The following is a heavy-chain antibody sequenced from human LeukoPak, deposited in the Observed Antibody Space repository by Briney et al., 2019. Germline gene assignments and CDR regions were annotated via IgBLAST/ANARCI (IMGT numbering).Heavy chain of an antibody. D-gene: IGHD1-26*01. CDR1: GYIFINYA. J-gene: IGHJ4*02. CDR2: INAGDGNT. Sequence: ASVNVSCKASGYIFINYAIHWVRQAPGQRLEGMGWINAGDGNTRYSQRFQDRVTITRDTAANTAYMEMRSLRSEDTAVYFCALGAFDHWGQGTLVIVSS. V-gene: IGHV1-3*01. CDR3: ALGAFDH.